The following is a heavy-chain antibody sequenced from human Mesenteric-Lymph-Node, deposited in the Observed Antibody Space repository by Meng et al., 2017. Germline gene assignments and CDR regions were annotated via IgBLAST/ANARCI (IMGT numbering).Heavy chain of an antibody. D-gene: IGHD6-19*01. V-gene: IGHV3-21*01. CDR2: ISSSSSYI. CDR1: GFTFSSYS. J-gene: IGHJ4*02. CDR3: ARDQSSGWYKEFDY. Sequence: GESLQISCAASGFTFSSYSMNWVRQAPGKGLEWVSSISSSSSYIYYADSVKGRFTISRDNSKNTLYLQMNSLRAEDTAVYYCARDQSSGWYKEFDYWGQGTLVTVSS.